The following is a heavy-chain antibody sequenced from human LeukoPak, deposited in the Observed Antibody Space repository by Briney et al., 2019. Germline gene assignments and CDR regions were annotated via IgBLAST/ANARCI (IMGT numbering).Heavy chain of an antibody. Sequence: SETLSLTCTVSGGSISNGDHYWSWIRQHPGKGLEWIGYIYYSGSTNYNPSLKSRVTISVDTSKNQFSLKLSSVTAADTAVYYCARHVDLYYYGMDVWGQGTTVTVSS. J-gene: IGHJ6*02. D-gene: IGHD3/OR15-3a*01. CDR3: ARHVDLYYYGMDV. CDR2: IYYSGST. CDR1: GGSISNGDHY. V-gene: IGHV4-61*08.